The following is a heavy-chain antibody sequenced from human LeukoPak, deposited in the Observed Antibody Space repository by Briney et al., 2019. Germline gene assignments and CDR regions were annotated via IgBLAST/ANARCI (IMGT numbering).Heavy chain of an antibody. D-gene: IGHD3-10*01. CDR1: GFTFSSYA. J-gene: IGHJ4*02. Sequence: HPGGSLRLSCSASGFTFSSYAMHWVRQAPGKGLEYVSAISSNGGSTYYADSVKGRFTISRDNSKNTLYLQMGSLRAEDTAVYYCVKSPAYYYGSGSSLFDYWGQGTLVTVSS. CDR2: ISSNGGST. V-gene: IGHV3-64D*06. CDR3: VKSPAYYYGSGSSLFDY.